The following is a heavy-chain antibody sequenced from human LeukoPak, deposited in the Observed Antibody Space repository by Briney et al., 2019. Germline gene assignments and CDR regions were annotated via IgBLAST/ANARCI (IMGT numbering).Heavy chain of an antibody. J-gene: IGHJ6*03. Sequence: MTSETLSLTCAVYGGSFSGYYWSWIRQPPGKGLEWIGGINHSGSTNYNPSLKSRVTISVDTSKNQFSLKLSSVTAADTAVYYCARDWGVSARPGYMDVWGKGTTVTVSS. CDR1: GGSFSGYY. D-gene: IGHD6-6*01. V-gene: IGHV4-34*01. CDR2: INHSGST. CDR3: ARDWGVSARPGYMDV.